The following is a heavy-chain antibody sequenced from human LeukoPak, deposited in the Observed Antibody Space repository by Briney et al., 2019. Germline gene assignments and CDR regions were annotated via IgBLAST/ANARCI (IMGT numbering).Heavy chain of an antibody. CDR1: GFTFSSYT. D-gene: IGHD1-1*01. Sequence: GGSLRLTCAASGFTFSSYTMNWVRQAPGRGLEWVSFITSSSSTIYYADSVKGRFTISRDNAKNSLYLQMNSLRAEDTAVYYCARHGANWDFDYWGQGTLVTVSS. CDR3: ARHGANWDFDY. V-gene: IGHV3-48*01. J-gene: IGHJ4*02. CDR2: ITSSSSTI.